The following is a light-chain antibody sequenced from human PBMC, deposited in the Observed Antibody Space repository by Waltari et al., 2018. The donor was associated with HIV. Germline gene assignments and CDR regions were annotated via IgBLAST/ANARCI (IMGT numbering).Light chain of an antibody. CDR3: QSHDSSLSGYV. J-gene: IGLJ1*01. V-gene: IGLV1-40*01. CDR2: GNS. CDR1: SANIGEGHH. Sequence: QAVLTQPPSVSGAPGQRVTISCTGSSANIGEGHHVHGYHQLPGTAPKLPIHGNSNRPSGCPDRFSGSKSGTSASLAITGLQAEDEADYHCQSHDSSLSGYVFGTGTKVTVL.